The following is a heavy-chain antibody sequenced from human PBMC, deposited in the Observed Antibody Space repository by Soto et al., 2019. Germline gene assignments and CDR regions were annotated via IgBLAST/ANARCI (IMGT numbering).Heavy chain of an antibody. Sequence: GGCRRLAGAPSASTFISYAMSWVRQAPVKGREWGSAISGNGDSTYYAASVKGRFTIPNDNSKNTLYLQMNSLRDEDPAVSYCAKVVIVVVTDYYGTGVWGQETKVTRS. CDR2: ISGNGDST. D-gene: IGHD3-22*01. J-gene: IGHJ6*01. CDR3: AKVVIVVVTDYYGTGV. CDR1: ASTFISYA. V-gene: IGHV3-23*01.